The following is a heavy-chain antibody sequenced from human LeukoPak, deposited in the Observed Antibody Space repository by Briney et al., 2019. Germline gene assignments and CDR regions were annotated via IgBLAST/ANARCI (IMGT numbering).Heavy chain of an antibody. CDR2: ISSSGTTI. CDR3: ARELTPYYYMDV. V-gene: IGHV3-11*01. Sequence: GGSLRLSCAASGFTFSDYYMNWIRQAPGKGLEWVSYISSSGTTIYYADSVKGRFTISRDNAKNSLYLQMNSLRAEDTAVYYCARELTPYYYMDVWGKGTTVTISS. D-gene: IGHD2-15*01. CDR1: GFTFSDYY. J-gene: IGHJ6*03.